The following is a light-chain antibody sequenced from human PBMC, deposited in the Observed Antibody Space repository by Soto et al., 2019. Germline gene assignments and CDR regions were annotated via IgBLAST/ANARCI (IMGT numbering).Light chain of an antibody. CDR1: QDISNY. CDR3: QQYDNLPIT. J-gene: IGKJ5*01. CDR2: DAS. V-gene: IGKV1-33*01. Sequence: DIQRTQSPWSLAASVGDRVSITCQASQDISNYLNWYQQKPGKAPKLLIYDASNLETGVPSRFSGSGSGTDFTFTISSLQPEDIATYYCQQYDNLPITFGQGTRLEIK.